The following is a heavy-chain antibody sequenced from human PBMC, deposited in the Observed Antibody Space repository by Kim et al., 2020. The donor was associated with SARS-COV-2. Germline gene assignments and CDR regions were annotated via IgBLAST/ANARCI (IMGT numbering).Heavy chain of an antibody. CDR2: IYYSGNT. V-gene: IGHV4-39*01. Sequence: SGTLSLTCTVSGGSIRSSSSYYWGWIRQPPGKGLEWVGSIYYSGNTYYNPSLKSRVTISVDTSRNQFSLKLSSVTAADTAVYFCARQYASYRIYQFDYWGQGTLVTVSP. CDR1: GGSIRSSSSYY. D-gene: IGHD2-15*01. CDR3: ARQYASYRIYQFDY. J-gene: IGHJ4*02.